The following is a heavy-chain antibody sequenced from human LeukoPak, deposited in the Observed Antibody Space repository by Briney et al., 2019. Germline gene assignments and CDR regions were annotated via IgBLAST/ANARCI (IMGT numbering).Heavy chain of an antibody. Sequence: PSETLSLTCPVAGASVSSGGYYWSWLRQPPGKGLEWTGHIYYSGSTNYNPSLKSRVTTSVDTSKNQFALKVSSVPAADTAVYYCARRGGSGRSFDYWGQGTLVTVSS. CDR1: GASVSSGGYY. V-gene: IGHV4-61*08. J-gene: IGHJ4*02. CDR2: IYYSGST. D-gene: IGHD3-10*01. CDR3: ARRGGSGRSFDY.